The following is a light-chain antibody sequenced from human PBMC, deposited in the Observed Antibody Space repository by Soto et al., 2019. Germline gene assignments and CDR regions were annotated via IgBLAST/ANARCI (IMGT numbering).Light chain of an antibody. V-gene: IGLV1-44*01. CDR2: SHN. CDR1: SCNIGSNT. J-gene: IGLJ1*01. Sequence: QSVLTQPPSASGTPGQRVTISCSGSSCNIGSNTVNWYRQLPGTAPKLLIYSHNQRPSGVPDRFSVSKSGTSASLAISGLQSEDEADYYCATWDDSLDGYVFGTGTKLTVL. CDR3: ATWDDSLDGYV.